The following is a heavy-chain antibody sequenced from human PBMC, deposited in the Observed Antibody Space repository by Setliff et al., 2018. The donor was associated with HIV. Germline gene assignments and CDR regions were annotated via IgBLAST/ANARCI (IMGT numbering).Heavy chain of an antibody. Sequence: PSETLSLTCAVYGGSFPAYYWNWIRQPPGKGLEWIGEINYEGDTTYNPSLKSRVNMFIDTSKKQFSLKVASVTAADTAVYYCVRQHGDYAFDPWGQGTLVTVS. CDR1: GGSFPAYY. J-gene: IGHJ5*02. CDR2: INYEGDT. CDR3: VRQHGDYAFDP. V-gene: IGHV4-34*01. D-gene: IGHD4-17*01.